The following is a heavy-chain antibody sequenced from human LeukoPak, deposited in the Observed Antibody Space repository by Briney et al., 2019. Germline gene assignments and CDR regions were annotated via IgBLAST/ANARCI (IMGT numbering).Heavy chain of an antibody. CDR3: GSGVGGPQH. CDR2: INSDGSNT. Sequence: PGGSLRLSCAAAGFTFSSYCMHWVRQAPGKGLVGVSRINSDGSNTTYADSVKGRFTISRDNAKNTLYLQMNSLRAAATGVYYCGSGVGGPQHWGQGTLVTVSS. V-gene: IGHV3-74*01. D-gene: IGHD2-15*01. J-gene: IGHJ1*01. CDR1: GFTFSSYC.